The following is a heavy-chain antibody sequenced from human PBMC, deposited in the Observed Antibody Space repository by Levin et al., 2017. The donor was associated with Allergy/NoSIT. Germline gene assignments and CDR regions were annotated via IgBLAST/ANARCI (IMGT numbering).Heavy chain of an antibody. Sequence: PSQTLSLICTISGGSITSNYWSWIRQPPGRGLEWIGYSDYTGSTNYNPSLKSRVSISVDTPKNQLSLKLSSVTAADTAVYFCARYYYGSGNNEYFDYWGQGTLVTVSS. CDR2: SDYTGST. V-gene: IGHV4-59*01. D-gene: IGHD3-10*01. CDR1: GGSITSNY. CDR3: ARYYYGSGNNEYFDY. J-gene: IGHJ4*02.